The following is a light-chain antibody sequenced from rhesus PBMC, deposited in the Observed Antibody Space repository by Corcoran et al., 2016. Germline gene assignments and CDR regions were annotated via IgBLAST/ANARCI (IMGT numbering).Light chain of an antibody. J-gene: IGKJ2*01. Sequence: ETVVTQSPATLSLSPGERATLSCRASQSVGSNLAWYQQKPGQAPKLLNYDASSRATGIPDRFSGRGAVTEFTLTNSSLEPEDVGVYYCQQYNNWNSFGQGTKVEIK. CDR1: QSVGSN. CDR3: QQYNNWNS. CDR2: DAS. V-gene: IGKV3-42*02.